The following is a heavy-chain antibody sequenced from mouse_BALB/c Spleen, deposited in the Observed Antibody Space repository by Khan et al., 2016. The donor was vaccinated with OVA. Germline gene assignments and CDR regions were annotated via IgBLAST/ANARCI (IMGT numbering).Heavy chain of an antibody. CDR1: GYIFPSNW. Sequence: QVQLKESGAELVRPGASVKLSCKTSGYIFPSNWIHWVKQRSGQGLEWIARIYPGTDNSYYNEKFKDKATLTADKSSSTAYMQLSSLKSEDSDVYFGAREEALVHFNHWGQGTTLTVSS. CDR2: IYPGTDNS. CDR3: AREEALVHFNH. J-gene: IGHJ2*01. D-gene: IGHD3-2*02. V-gene: IGHV1-76*01.